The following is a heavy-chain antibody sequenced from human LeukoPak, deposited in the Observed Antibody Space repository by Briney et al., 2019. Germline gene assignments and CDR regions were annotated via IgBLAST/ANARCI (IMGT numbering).Heavy chain of an antibody. Sequence: ASVKVSCKASGGTFSSYAISWVRQAPGQGLEWMGGIIPIFGTATYAQKFQGRVTITADESTSTAYMELSSLRSEDTAVYYCARGRASYYYDSSGYYFDYWGQGTLVTVSS. CDR1: GGTFSSYA. V-gene: IGHV1-69*13. CDR2: IIPIFGTA. CDR3: ARGRASYYYDSSGYYFDY. D-gene: IGHD3-22*01. J-gene: IGHJ4*02.